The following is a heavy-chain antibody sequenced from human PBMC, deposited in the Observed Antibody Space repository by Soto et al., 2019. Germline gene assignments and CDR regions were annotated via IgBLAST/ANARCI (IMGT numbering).Heavy chain of an antibody. CDR2: ISYDGSNK. V-gene: IGHV3-30*18. CDR3: AKDQGCSGGICYPWYFDY. CDR1: GFTFSSYG. D-gene: IGHD2-15*01. Sequence: VQLVASGGGVVQPGRSLRLSCAASGFTFSSYGMHWVRQAPGTGLEWVAVISYDGSNKYYAESVKGRFTISRDNPKNSLYLQMNSLRDEDTSVYYYAKDQGCSGGICYPWYFDYWGQGTLVTVSS. J-gene: IGHJ4*02.